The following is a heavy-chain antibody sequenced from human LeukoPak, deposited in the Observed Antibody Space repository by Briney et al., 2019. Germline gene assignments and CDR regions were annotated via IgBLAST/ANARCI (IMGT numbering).Heavy chain of an antibody. Sequence: GGSLRLSCAASGFTFSSYGMHWVRQAPGKGLEWVSAISGSGGSTYYADSVKGRFTISRDNSKNTLYLQMNSLRAEDTAVYYCRQDYYDSSGYNYFDYWGQGTLVTVSS. CDR2: ISGSGGST. CDR1: GFTFSSYG. CDR3: RQDYYDSSGYNYFDY. V-gene: IGHV3-23*01. D-gene: IGHD3-22*01. J-gene: IGHJ4*02.